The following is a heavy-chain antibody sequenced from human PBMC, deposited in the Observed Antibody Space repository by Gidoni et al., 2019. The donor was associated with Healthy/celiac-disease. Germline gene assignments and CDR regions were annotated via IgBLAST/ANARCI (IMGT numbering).Heavy chain of an antibody. CDR1: GFPSITFS. Sequence: EVQLVESGGGLFKPGGSLSRSVPASGFPSITFSRNWVRTAPGKGLEWVSSISSSSSYIYYADSVKGRFTISRDNAKNSLYLQMNSLRAEDTAVYYCARGIGHFGYDSRGSCYRYWGQGTLVTVSS. J-gene: IGHJ4*02. CDR3: ARGIGHFGYDSRGSCYRY. V-gene: IGHV3-21*01. CDR2: ISSSSSYI. D-gene: IGHD2-15*01.